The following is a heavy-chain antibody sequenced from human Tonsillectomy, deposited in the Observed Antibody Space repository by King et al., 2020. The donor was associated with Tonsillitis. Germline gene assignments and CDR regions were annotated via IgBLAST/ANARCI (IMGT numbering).Heavy chain of an antibody. CDR3: ATYNVAVAGLDY. J-gene: IGHJ4*02. D-gene: IGHD6-19*01. Sequence: QLVQSGAEVKKPGASVKVSCKASGYIFTDDYMHWVRQAPGQGLEWMGWINPNSGGTNYAQKFKGRVTMTRDTSISTAYMELSRLRSDDTAVFYCATYNVAVAGLDYWGQGTLVTVSS. CDR2: INPNSGGT. V-gene: IGHV1-2*02. CDR1: GYIFTDDY.